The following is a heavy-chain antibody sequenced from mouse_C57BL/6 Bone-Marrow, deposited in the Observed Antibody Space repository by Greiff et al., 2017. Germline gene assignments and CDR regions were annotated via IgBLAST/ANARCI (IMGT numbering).Heavy chain of an antibody. CDR2: IDPENGDT. D-gene: IGHD2-12*01. Sequence: EVQLQQSGAELVRPGASVQLSCTASGFNIKDDYMHWVKQRPEQGLEWIGWIDPENGDTEYASKFQGKATITADTSSNTAYLQLSSLTSEDTAVYYCTTNYKTSDYWGQGTTLTVSS. CDR1: GFNIKDDY. V-gene: IGHV14-4*01. J-gene: IGHJ2*01. CDR3: TTNYKTSDY.